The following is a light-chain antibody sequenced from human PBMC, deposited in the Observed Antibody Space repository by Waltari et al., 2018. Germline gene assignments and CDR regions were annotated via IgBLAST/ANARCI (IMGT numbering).Light chain of an antibody. CDR2: GAS. J-gene: IGKJ1*01. CDR1: QSVSSN. Sequence: EIVMTQSPATLSVSPGERATLSCRASQSVSSNLALYQQILGQAHRVLIHGASTMAIWISARFSGSGSGTELTLTISSLQSEDFAVYYCQQYNNWPLWTFGQGTKVEIK. CDR3: QQYNNWPLWT. V-gene: IGKV3-15*01.